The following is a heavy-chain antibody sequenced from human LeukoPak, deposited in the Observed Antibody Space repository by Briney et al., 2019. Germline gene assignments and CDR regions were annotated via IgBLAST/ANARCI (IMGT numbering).Heavy chain of an antibody. CDR2: INPSGGST. D-gene: IGHD2-15*01. V-gene: IGHV1-46*01. J-gene: IGHJ3*02. CDR1: GYTFTNNY. CDR3: ARGAGYSPRNAFDI. Sequence: ASVKVSCKASGYTFTNNYMHWVRQAPGQGLEWMGMINPSGGSTTYAQKFQGRVTMTREMSTSTVYMELSGLSSEDTAVYHCARGAGYSPRNAFDIWGPGTMVTVSS.